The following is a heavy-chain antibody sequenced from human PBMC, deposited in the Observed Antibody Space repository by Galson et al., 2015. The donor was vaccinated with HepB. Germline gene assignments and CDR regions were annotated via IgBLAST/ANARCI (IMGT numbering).Heavy chain of an antibody. CDR3: ARPVGYFDWLLLY. D-gene: IGHD3-9*01. V-gene: IGHV3-21*01. J-gene: IGHJ4*02. Sequence: SLRLSCAASGFTFSSYNMIWVRQAPGRGLEWVSSISSSGSYIYYADSVKGRFTVSRDNAKNSLYLQMNSLRAEDAAVYYCARPVGYFDWLLLYWGPGTLVTVSS. CDR1: GFTFSSYN. CDR2: ISSSGSYI.